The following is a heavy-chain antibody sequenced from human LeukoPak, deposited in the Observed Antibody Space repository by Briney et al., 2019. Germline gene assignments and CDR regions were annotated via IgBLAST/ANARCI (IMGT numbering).Heavy chain of an antibody. J-gene: IGHJ6*02. V-gene: IGHV3-21*01. CDR3: ARPKRGGMDV. Sequence: GGSLRLSCAASGFTFSSYSMNWVRQAPGKGLEWVSSISSSSSYIYYADSVKGRFTISRDNAKNTLYLQMNSLRAEDTAVYYCARPKRGGMDVWGQGTTVTVSS. CDR1: GFTFSSYS. CDR2: ISSSSSYI. D-gene: IGHD3-10*01.